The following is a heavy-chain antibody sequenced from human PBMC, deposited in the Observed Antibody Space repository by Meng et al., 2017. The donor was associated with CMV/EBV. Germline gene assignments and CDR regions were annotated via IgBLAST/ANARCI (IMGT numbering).Heavy chain of an antibody. CDR3: ARDIPLARASAAIAPRKIYYGMDV. Sequence: LSLTCAASGFTFSDYYMSWIRQAPGKGLEWVSYISSSGSTIYYADSVKGRFTISRDNAKNSLYLQMNSLRAEDTAVYYCARDIPLARASAAIAPRKIYYGMDVWGQGTTVTVSS. CDR1: GFTFSDYY. D-gene: IGHD2-2*02. V-gene: IGHV3-11*01. J-gene: IGHJ6*02. CDR2: ISSSGSTI.